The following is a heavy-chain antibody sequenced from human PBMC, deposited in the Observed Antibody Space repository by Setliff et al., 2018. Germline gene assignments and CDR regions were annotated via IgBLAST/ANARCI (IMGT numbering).Heavy chain of an antibody. D-gene: IGHD3-3*01. Sequence: SETLSLTCGVSGYSIRNGYYWAWIRQPPGKGLEWIGSIYHGGTTYYSPSLKTRVTMSVDPSKNQFSLHLSSVTAADTATYYCARGGPTLTISRVLVVSSFDPWGQGSRVTV. CDR2: IYHGGTT. V-gene: IGHV4-38-2*01. CDR1: GYSIRNGYY. J-gene: IGHJ5*02. CDR3: ARGGPTLTISRVLVVSSFDP.